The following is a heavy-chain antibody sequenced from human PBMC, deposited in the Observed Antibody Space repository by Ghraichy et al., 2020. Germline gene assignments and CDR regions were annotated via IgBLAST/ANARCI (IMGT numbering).Heavy chain of an antibody. CDR3: ARGGWDLLWFGENAGFDP. CDR2: MNPNSGNT. J-gene: IGHJ5*02. V-gene: IGHV1-8*01. Sequence: ASVKVSCKASGYTFTSYDINWVRQATGQGLEWMGWMNPNSGNTGYAQKFQGRVTMTRNTSISTAYMELSSLRSEDTAVYYCARGGWDLLWFGENAGFDPWGQRTLVTVSS. D-gene: IGHD3-10*01. CDR1: GYTFTSYD.